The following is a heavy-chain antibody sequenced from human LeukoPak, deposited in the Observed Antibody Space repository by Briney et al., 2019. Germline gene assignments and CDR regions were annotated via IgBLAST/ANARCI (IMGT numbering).Heavy chain of an antibody. CDR2: IYYSGST. CDR1: GGSISSGDYY. CDR3: ARSIAPSYYFDY. V-gene: IGHV4-30-4*08. J-gene: IGHJ4*02. Sequence: SETLSLTCTVSGGSISSGDYYWSWIRQPPGKGLEWIGYIYYSGSTYYNPSLKSRVTISVDTSKNQFSLKLSSVTAADTAVYYCARSIAPSYYFDYWGQGTLVTVSS. D-gene: IGHD6-6*01.